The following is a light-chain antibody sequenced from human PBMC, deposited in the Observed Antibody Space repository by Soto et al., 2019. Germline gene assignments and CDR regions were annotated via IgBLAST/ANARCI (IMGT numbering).Light chain of an antibody. Sequence: DLVMTQSPLSLPVTPGEPASISCRSSQSLLHRNGYNYLDWYLQKPGQSPQLLIYLGSNRASGVPDRFSGSGSGTDFTRKISRVEAEDVGVYYCMQALQTPLTFGQGTKVEIK. CDR2: LGS. J-gene: IGKJ1*01. CDR3: MQALQTPLT. V-gene: IGKV2-28*01. CDR1: QSLLHRNGYNY.